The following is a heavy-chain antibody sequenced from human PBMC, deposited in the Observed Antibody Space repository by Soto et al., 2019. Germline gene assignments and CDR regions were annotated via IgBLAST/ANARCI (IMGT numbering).Heavy chain of an antibody. CDR1: GFTFTNYA. CDR2: ISAGGVST. J-gene: IGHJ5*02. Sequence: GGSLRLPCANSGFTFTNYAMTWVRQGPGKGLEWVSSISAGGVSTYFADSVKGRFTISRDNSKNTLFLHMNSLRAEDTAVYYCAKMYRGYSGYIQSWGQGTLVTVSS. V-gene: IGHV3-23*01. D-gene: IGHD5-12*01. CDR3: AKMYRGYSGYIQS.